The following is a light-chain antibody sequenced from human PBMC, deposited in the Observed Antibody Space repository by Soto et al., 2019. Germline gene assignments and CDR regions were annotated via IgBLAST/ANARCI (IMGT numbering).Light chain of an antibody. V-gene: IGLV1-40*01. CDR3: QSYDSSLTTFV. CDR1: SSNIGAEYD. J-gene: IGLJ1*01. Sequence: QSVLTQPPSVSGAPGQRVAISCTGSSSNIGAEYDVHWYQQLPGTAPKCLIYGDNNRPSGVPDRFSGSKSGTSASLAITGLQPEDEADYYCQSYDSSLTTFVFGTGTKVTVL. CDR2: GDN.